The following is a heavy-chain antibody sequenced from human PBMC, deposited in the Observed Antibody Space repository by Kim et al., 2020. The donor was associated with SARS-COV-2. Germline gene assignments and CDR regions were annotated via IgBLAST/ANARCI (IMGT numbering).Heavy chain of an antibody. CDR2: IYYTGST. Sequence: SETLSLTCTVSGGSVNGYYWSWIRQPPGKGLEWIGFIYYTGSTNYNPSLKSRVTMSVNTPKNQFSLKLSSVTAADTAVYYCARYIVATHNFDFWGQGTLVTVSS. J-gene: IGHJ4*02. D-gene: IGHD5-12*01. CDR1: GGSVNGYY. V-gene: IGHV4-59*08. CDR3: ARYIVATHNFDF.